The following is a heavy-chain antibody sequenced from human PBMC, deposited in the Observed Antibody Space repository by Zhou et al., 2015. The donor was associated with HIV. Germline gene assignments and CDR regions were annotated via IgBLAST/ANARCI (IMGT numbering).Heavy chain of an antibody. Sequence: QVQLVQSGAEVKKPGSSVKVSCKASGGTFSSYAISWVRQAPGQGLEWMGGIIPIFGTANYAQKFQGRVTITADESTSTAYMELSSLRSEDTAVYYCARLGLGDIAVAAKGDYFDYWGQGTLVTVSS. V-gene: IGHV1-69*01. CDR3: ARLGLGDIAVAAKGDYFDY. D-gene: IGHD6-19*01. CDR1: GGTFSSYA. J-gene: IGHJ4*02. CDR2: IIPIFGTA.